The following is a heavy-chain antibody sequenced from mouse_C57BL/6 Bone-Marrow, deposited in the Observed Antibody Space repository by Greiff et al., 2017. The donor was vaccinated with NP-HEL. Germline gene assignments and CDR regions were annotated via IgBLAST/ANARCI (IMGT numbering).Heavy chain of an antibody. CDR2: ISDGGSYT. V-gene: IGHV5-4*01. CDR1: GFTFSSYA. CDR3: ARNYYGSGYFDY. Sequence: DVHLVESGGGLVKPGGSLKLSCAASGFTFSSYAMSWVRQTPEKRLEWVATISDGGSYTYYPDNVKGRFTISRDNAKNTLYLQMSHLKSEDTAMYYCARNYYGSGYFDYWGQGTALTVSA. D-gene: IGHD1-1*01. J-gene: IGHJ2*01.